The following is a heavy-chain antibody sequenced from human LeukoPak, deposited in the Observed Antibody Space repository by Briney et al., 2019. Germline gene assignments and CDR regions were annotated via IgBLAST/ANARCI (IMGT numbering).Heavy chain of an antibody. CDR2: IKQDGSEK. V-gene: IGHV3-7*01. CDR1: GFTFSTYW. D-gene: IGHD6-13*01. J-gene: IGHJ4*02. Sequence: PGGSLRLSCEASGFTFSTYWMSWDRQAPGKGLEWVANIKQDGSEKYYVDSVKGRFTISRDNAKNSLYLQMNSLRAEDTAMYYCARDSAGNDYWGQGTLVTVSS. CDR3: ARDSAGNDY.